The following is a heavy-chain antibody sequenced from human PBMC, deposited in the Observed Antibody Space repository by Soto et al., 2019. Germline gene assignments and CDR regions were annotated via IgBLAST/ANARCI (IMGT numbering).Heavy chain of an antibody. CDR1: GITFTNAW. CDR2: IKSKADGGTT. J-gene: IGHJ4*02. D-gene: IGHD4-17*01. CDR3: TTDPGDYEDF. Sequence: GGSLRLSCAASGITFTNAWMSWVRQVPGKGLEWVGRIKSKADGGTTDYAAPVRDRFTISRDDSKNTLFLQMNSLETEDTAVYYCTTDPGDYEDFWGQGTLVTVSS. V-gene: IGHV3-15*01.